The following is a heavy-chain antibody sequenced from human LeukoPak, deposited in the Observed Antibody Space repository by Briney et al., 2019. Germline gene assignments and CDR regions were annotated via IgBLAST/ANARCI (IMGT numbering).Heavy chain of an antibody. CDR1: GFTFSSYG. D-gene: IGHD2-15*01. J-gene: IGHJ5*01. Sequence: PGGSLRLSCAASGFTFSSYGMHWVRQAPGKGLEWVAFIRYDGSNKYYADSVKGRFTISRDNSKNTLYLQMNSLRAEDTAVYYCARGCSGDRCYLLEDNWFDSWGQGTLVTVSS. CDR3: ARGCSGDRCYLLEDNWFDS. CDR2: IRYDGSNK. V-gene: IGHV3-30*02.